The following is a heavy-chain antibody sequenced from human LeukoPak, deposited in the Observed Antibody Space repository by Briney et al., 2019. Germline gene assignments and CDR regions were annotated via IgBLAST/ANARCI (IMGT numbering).Heavy chain of an antibody. CDR3: ARHDDIPVFRNGLDV. CDR2: IYYRGST. D-gene: IGHD6-19*01. J-gene: IGHJ6*02. V-gene: IGHV4-59*08. CDR1: GGSISGYY. Sequence: PSETLSLTCTVSGGSISGYYWSWIRQPPGKGLEWIGYIYYRGSTIYNASLKSRVTMSVDTSGNHFSLKLSSVTASDTAAYYCARHDDIPVFRNGLDVWGQGTTVTVS.